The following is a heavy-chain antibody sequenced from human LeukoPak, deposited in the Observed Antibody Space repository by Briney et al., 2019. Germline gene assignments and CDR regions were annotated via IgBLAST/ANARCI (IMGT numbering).Heavy chain of an antibody. CDR3: ARDRGWELHPGAFDI. J-gene: IGHJ3*02. Sequence: GGSLRLSCVASGFTFSSYSMNWVRQAPGKGLEWVSYISSSSSTIYYADSVKGRFTISRDNAKNSLYLQMNSLRDEDTAVYYCARDRGWELHPGAFDIWGQGTMVTVSS. CDR2: ISSSSSTI. CDR1: GFTFSSYS. V-gene: IGHV3-48*02. D-gene: IGHD1-26*01.